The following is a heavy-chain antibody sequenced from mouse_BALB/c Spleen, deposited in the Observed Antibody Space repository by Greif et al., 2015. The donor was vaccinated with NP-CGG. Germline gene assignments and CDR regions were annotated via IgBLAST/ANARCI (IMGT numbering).Heavy chain of an antibody. Sequence: QVQLQQSGAELAKPGASVKMSCKASGYTFTSYWTHWVKQRPGQGLEWIGYINPSTGYTEYNQKFKDKATLTADKSSSTAYMQLSSLTSEDSAVYYCARKYGNYFDYWGQGTTLTVSS. D-gene: IGHD2-10*02. J-gene: IGHJ2*01. V-gene: IGHV1-7*01. CDR2: INPSTGYT. CDR1: GYTFTSYW. CDR3: ARKYGNYFDY.